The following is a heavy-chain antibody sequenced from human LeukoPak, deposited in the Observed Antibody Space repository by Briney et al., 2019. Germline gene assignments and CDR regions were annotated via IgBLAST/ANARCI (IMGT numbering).Heavy chain of an antibody. CDR3: AHHGGHGPLDY. D-gene: IGHD4-23*01. J-gene: IGHJ4*02. V-gene: IGHV3-21*01. CDR1: GFTFSSYS. Sequence: GGSLRLSCAASGFTFSSYSMNWVPQAPGKGLEWVSSISSSSSYIYYADSVKGRFTISRDNAKNSLYLQMNSLRAEDTAVYYCAHHGGHGPLDYWGQGTLVTVSS. CDR2: ISSSSSYI.